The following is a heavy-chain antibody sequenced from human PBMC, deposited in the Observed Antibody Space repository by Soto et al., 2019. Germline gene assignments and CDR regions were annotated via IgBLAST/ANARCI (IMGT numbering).Heavy chain of an antibody. D-gene: IGHD2-21*02. CDR3: ARQLAYCGGDCFTEPVDY. CDR2: INPNSGDT. CDR1: GYTFTSYY. Sequence: QAQLVQSGAEVKKPGASVKVSCEASGYTFTSYYMHWVRQAPGQGLEWMGWINPNSGDTKYAQKFRGRVTMTRNTSSTTAYMEVKMLTSDDTAVYYCARQLAYCGGDCFTEPVDYWGQGTLVTVS. V-gene: IGHV1-2*02. J-gene: IGHJ4*02.